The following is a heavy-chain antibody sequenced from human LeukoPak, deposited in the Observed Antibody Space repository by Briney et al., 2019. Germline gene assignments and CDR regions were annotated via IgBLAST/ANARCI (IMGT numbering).Heavy chain of an antibody. CDR1: GFTFSNAW. CDR2: IKSKPAGETT. Sequence: PGGSLRLSCAASGFTFSNAWMNWVRQAPGKGPEWVARIKSKPAGETTTYAAPVKGRFTISRDDSRNTVYQQMNSLKTEDTAVYYCTTCGGDCFFNYWGQGTLVTVSS. D-gene: IGHD2-21*02. J-gene: IGHJ4*02. CDR3: TTCGGDCFFNY. V-gene: IGHV3-15*01.